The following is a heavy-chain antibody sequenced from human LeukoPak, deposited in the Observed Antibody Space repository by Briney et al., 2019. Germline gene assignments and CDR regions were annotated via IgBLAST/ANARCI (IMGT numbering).Heavy chain of an antibody. CDR1: GFTFSSYA. J-gene: IGHJ6*02. CDR2: ISGSGGST. V-gene: IGHV3-23*01. Sequence: GGSLRLSCAASGFTFSSYAMSWVRQAPGKGLEWVSAISGSGGSTYYADSVKGRFTISRDNSKNTLYLQMSSLRAEDTAVYYCAKYSIVVVPAGSMDVWGQGTTVTVSS. D-gene: IGHD2-2*01. CDR3: AKYSIVVVPAGSMDV.